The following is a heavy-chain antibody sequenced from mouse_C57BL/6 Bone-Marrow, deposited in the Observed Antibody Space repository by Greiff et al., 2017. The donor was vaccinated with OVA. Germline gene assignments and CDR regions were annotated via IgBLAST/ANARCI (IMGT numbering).Heavy chain of an antibody. V-gene: IGHV1-61*01. Sequence: VQLQQPGAELVRPGSSVKLSCKASGYTFTSYWMDWVKLRPGQGLEWIGNIYPSDSETHYNQKFKDKATLTVDKSSSTAYMQLSSLTSEDSAVYYCARRGDGYFAWFAYWGQGTLVTVSA. D-gene: IGHD2-3*01. CDR2: IYPSDSET. CDR3: ARRGDGYFAWFAY. J-gene: IGHJ3*01. CDR1: GYTFTSYW.